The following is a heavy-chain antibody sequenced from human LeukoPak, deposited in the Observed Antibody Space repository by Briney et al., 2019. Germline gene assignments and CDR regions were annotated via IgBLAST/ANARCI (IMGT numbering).Heavy chain of an antibody. CDR2: INHSGST. CDR1: GGSISSSNW. Sequence: PSETLSHTCAVSGGSISSSNWWSWVRQPPGKGLEWIGEINHSGSTNYNPSLKSRVTISVDTSKNQFSLKLSSVTAADTAVYYCARIANVDTAMDPSLDYWGQGTLVTVSS. V-gene: IGHV4-4*02. J-gene: IGHJ4*02. D-gene: IGHD5-18*01. CDR3: ARIANVDTAMDPSLDY.